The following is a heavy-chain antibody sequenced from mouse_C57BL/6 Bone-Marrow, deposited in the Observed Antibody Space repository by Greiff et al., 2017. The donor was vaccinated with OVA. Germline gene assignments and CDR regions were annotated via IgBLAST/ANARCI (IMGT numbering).Heavy chain of an antibody. D-gene: IGHD1-1*01. CDR1: GFTFSDYY. Sequence: EVQGVESGGGLVQPGGSLKLSCAASGFTFSDYYMYWVRQTPEKRLEWVAYISNGGGSTYYPDTVKGRFTISRDNAKNTLYLQMSRLKSEDTAMYYCARPYYGSYWYFDVWGTGTTVTVSS. CDR3: ARPYYGSYWYFDV. CDR2: ISNGGGST. J-gene: IGHJ1*03. V-gene: IGHV5-12*01.